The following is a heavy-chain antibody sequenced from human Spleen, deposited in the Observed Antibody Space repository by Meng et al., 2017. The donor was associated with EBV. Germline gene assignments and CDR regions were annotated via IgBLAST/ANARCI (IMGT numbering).Heavy chain of an antibody. V-gene: IGHV4-30-4*01. CDR2: IYYSGST. CDR3: ARGGDSDYEHAY. D-gene: IGHD5-12*01. J-gene: IGHJ4*02. CDR1: GGSISSGGYY. Sequence: QGQLQGSGPGLVKPSQLLSLTCAVSGGSISSGGYYWSWIRQPPGKGLEWTGYIYYSGSTYYNPSLKSRVTISVDMSKNQFSLKLSSVTAADTAVYYCARGGDSDYEHAYWGQGTLVTVSS.